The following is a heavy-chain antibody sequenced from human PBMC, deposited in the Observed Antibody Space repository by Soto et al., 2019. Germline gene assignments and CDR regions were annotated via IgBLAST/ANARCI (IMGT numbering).Heavy chain of an antibody. CDR3: AKDGSSGDYYYFDY. CDR1: GFTFSSYA. J-gene: IGHJ4*02. Sequence: GGSLRLSCAASGFTFSSYAMSWVRQAPGKGLEWVSAISGSGGSTYYTDSVKGRFTISRDNSKNTLYLQMNSLRAEDTAVYYCAKDGSSGDYYYFDYWGQGTLVTVSS. CDR2: ISGSGGST. D-gene: IGHD4-17*01. V-gene: IGHV3-23*01.